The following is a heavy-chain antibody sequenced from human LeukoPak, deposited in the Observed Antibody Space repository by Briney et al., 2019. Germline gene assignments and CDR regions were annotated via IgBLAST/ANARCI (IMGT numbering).Heavy chain of an antibody. Sequence: SQTLSLTCTVSGGSISSGDYYWGWIRQPPGKGLEWIGYIYYSGSTYYNPSLKSRVTISVDTSKNQFSLKLSSVTAADTAVYYCARDDKATTGIDYWGQGTLVTVSS. V-gene: IGHV4-30-4*01. CDR3: ARDDKATTGIDY. D-gene: IGHD5-12*01. J-gene: IGHJ4*02. CDR1: GGSISSGDYY. CDR2: IYYSGST.